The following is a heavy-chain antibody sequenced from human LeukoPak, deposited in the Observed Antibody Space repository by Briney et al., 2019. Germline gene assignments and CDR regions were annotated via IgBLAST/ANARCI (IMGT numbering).Heavy chain of an antibody. V-gene: IGHV4-59*08. CDR1: GGSISSYY. Sequence: SETLSLTCIVSGGSISSYYWSWIRQLPGKGLEWIGYIYYSGSTNYNPSLKSRVTISVDTSKNQFSLKLSSVTAADTAVYYCASLPHYYYGMDVWGQGTTVTVSS. J-gene: IGHJ6*02. CDR2: IYYSGST. CDR3: ASLPHYYYGMDV.